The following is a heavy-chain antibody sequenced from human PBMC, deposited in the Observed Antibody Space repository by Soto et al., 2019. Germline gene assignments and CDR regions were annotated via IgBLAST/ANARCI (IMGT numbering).Heavy chain of an antibody. D-gene: IGHD6-13*01. CDR1: GFTFSSYA. V-gene: IGHV3-23*01. CDR2: ISGSGGST. Sequence: PGGSLRLSCAASGFTFSSYAMSWVRQAPGKGLEWVSAISGSGGSTYYADSVKGRFTISRDNSKNTLYLQMNSLRAEDTAVYYCANHSSSWYGVDYWGQGALVTLSS. CDR3: ANHSSSWYGVDY. J-gene: IGHJ4*02.